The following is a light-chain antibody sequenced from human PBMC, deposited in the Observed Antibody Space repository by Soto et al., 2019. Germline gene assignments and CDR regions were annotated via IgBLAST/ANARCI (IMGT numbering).Light chain of an antibody. CDR1: QDISNF. J-gene: IGKJ3*01. V-gene: IGKV1-33*01. CDR2: DAS. Sequence: DIQMTQSPSSLSASVGDRVTVTCQASQDISNFLNWYQQKPGRAPRLLIYDASNLETRVPSRFSGSGSGTHFTFTITSLQPEDFATYYCQQYDDLPFTFGPGT. CDR3: QQYDDLPFT.